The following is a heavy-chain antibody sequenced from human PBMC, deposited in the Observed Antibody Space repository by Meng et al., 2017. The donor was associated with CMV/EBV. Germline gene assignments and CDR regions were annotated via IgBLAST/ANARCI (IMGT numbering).Heavy chain of an antibody. V-gene: IGHV3-21*01. CDR1: GFTFSSYS. CDR2: ISSSSSSYI. CDR3: ARDNDFWSGYYRYYYYYYGMDV. D-gene: IGHD3-3*01. J-gene: IGHJ6*02. Sequence: GGSLRLSCAASGFTFSSYSMNWVRQAPGKGLEWVSSISSSSSSYIYYADSVKGRFTISRDNAKNSLYLQMNSLRAEDTAVYYCARDNDFWSGYYRYYYYYYGMDVWGQGTTVTVSS.